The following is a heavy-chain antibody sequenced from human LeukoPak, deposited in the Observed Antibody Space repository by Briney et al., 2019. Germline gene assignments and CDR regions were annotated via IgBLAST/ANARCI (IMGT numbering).Heavy chain of an antibody. CDR2: INHSGRT. V-gene: IGHV4-34*01. CDR3: ARTENYIPEDWFDP. D-gene: IGHD5-24*01. J-gene: IGHJ5*02. CDR1: GGSFSGDY. Sequence: PSETLSLTCVVYGGSFSGDYWSWIRQPPGRGLEWIGEINHSGRTNYNPSLKSRVTISVDTSKNQFSLKLSSVTAADTAVYYCARTENYIPEDWFDPWGQGTLVTVSS.